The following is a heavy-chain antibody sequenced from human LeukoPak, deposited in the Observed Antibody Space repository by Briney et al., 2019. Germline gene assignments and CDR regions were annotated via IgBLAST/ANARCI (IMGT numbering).Heavy chain of an antibody. J-gene: IGHJ4*02. CDR1: GYSFSSYW. CDR2: IYPGDSET. V-gene: IGHV5-51*01. D-gene: IGHD3-10*01. CDR3: AREAYGSGSPLDY. Sequence: GESLKISCKGSGYSFSSYWIGWVRQMPGKGLEWMGIIYPGDSETRYSPSFQGQVTISADKSITTAYLQWSSLRASDTAIYYCAREAYGSGSPLDYWGQGTLVTVSS.